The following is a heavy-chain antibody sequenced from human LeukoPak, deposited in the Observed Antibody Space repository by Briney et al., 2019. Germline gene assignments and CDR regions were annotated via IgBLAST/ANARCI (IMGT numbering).Heavy chain of an antibody. D-gene: IGHD2-15*01. CDR3: ARDLVVVAATRYYYGMDV. CDR1: GGTFSSYA. V-gene: IGHV1-69*13. J-gene: IGHJ6*02. CDR2: IIPIFGTA. Sequence: GASVTVSCKASGGTFSSYAISWVRQAPGQGLEWMGGIIPIFGTANYAQKFQGRVTITADESTSTAYMELSSLRSEDTAVYYCARDLVVVAATRYYYGMDVWGQGTTVTVSS.